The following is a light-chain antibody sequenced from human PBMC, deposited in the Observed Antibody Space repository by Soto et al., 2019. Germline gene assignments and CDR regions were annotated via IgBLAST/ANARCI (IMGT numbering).Light chain of an antibody. J-gene: IGKJ3*01. Sequence: DIQLTQSPSFLSASVGDRVTITCRASQGISSYLAWYQQKPGKAPKLLIYAASTLQSGVPSRFSGSGSGTEFTLTVSRLQPEDLATYYCQQLNSYPLFTFAPGTKVDIK. CDR3: QQLNSYPLFT. CDR2: AAS. CDR1: QGISSY. V-gene: IGKV1-9*01.